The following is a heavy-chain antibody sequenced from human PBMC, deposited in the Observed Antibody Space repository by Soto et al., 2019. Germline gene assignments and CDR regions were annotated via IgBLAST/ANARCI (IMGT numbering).Heavy chain of an antibody. CDR3: ARIPTDSSSWDYYFDY. J-gene: IGHJ4*02. D-gene: IGHD6-13*01. V-gene: IGHV3-30-3*01. Sequence: QVQLVESGGGVVQPGRSLRLSCAASGFTFSSYAMHWVRQAPGKGLEWVAVISYDGSNKYYADSVKGRFTISRDNSKNTLYLQMNSLRAEDTAVYYCARIPTDSSSWDYYFDYWGQGTLVTVSS. CDR2: ISYDGSNK. CDR1: GFTFSSYA.